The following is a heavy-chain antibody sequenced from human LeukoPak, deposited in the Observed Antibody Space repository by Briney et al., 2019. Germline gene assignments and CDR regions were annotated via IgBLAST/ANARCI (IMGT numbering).Heavy chain of an antibody. V-gene: IGHV3-30-3*01. CDR2: ISYDGSNK. CDR1: GFTFSNYA. Sequence: GGSLRLSCAASGFTFSNYAMHWVRQAPGKGLEWVAVISYDGSNKYYADSVKGRFTISRDNSKNTLYLQMNSLRAEDTAVYYCARVRSLFDYWGQGTLVTVSS. CDR3: ARVRSLFDY. J-gene: IGHJ4*02.